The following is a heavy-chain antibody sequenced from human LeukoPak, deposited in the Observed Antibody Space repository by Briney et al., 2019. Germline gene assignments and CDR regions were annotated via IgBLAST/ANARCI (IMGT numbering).Heavy chain of an antibody. CDR2: INPNNGGT. V-gene: IGHV1-2*02. D-gene: IGHD2-2*01. CDR1: GYTSTGYY. CDR3: ARGRGTTSSNFDY. Sequence: ASAKVSCKPSGYTSTGYYMHWVRHTPGQGLEWMGWINPNNGGTNYAQKFQGRVTMTRDTSISTAYMELSRLTSDDTAVYYCARGRGTTSSNFDYWGQGTLVTVSS. J-gene: IGHJ4*02.